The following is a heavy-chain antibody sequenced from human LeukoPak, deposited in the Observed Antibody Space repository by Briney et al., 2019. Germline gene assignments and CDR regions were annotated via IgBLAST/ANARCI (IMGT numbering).Heavy chain of an antibody. Sequence: SETLSLTCTVSGASIGSYYWTWIRQPPGKGLEWIGSIYHSGSTYYNPSLKSRVTISVDTSKNQFSLKLSSVTAADTAVYYCARSSSSPDYYYYYYMDVWGKGTTVTVSS. CDR3: ARSSSSPDYYYYYYMDV. J-gene: IGHJ6*03. D-gene: IGHD6-13*01. V-gene: IGHV4-38-2*02. CDR1: GASIGSYY. CDR2: IYHSGST.